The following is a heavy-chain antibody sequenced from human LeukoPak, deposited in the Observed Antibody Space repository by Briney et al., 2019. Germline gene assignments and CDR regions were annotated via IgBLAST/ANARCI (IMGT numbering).Heavy chain of an antibody. D-gene: IGHD3-22*01. CDR1: GFTFSYYA. V-gene: IGHV3-23*01. CDR2: ISGSGGST. CDR3: AKVSGGDSSGYYFFPYNWFDP. J-gene: IGHJ5*02. Sequence: PGGSLRLSCAASGFTFSYYAMSWVRQAPGKGLEWVSAISGSGGSTYYADSVKGRFTISRDNSKNTLYLQMNSLRAEDTAVYYCAKVSGGDSSGYYFFPYNWFDPWGQGTLVTVSS.